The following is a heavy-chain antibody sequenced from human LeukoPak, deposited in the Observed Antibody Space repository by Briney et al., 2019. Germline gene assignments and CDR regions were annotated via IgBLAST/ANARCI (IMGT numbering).Heavy chain of an antibody. CDR2: IYYSGST. CDR1: GGSISSYY. J-gene: IGHJ3*02. D-gene: IGHD3-10*01. V-gene: IGHV4-59*08. Sequence: PSETLSLTCTVSGGSISSYYWSWIWQPPGKGLEWIGYIYYSGSTNYNPSLKSRVTISVDTSKNQFSLKLSSVTAADTAVYYCARLEYYGSGSYYSAFDIWGQGTMVTVSS. CDR3: ARLEYYGSGSYYSAFDI.